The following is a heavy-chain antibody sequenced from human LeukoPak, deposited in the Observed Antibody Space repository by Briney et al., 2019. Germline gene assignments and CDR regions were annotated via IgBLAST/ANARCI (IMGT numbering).Heavy chain of an antibody. V-gene: IGHV4-4*02. CDR1: GGSISSSNW. J-gene: IGHJ4*02. CDR2: IHHSGST. Sequence: SETLSLTCAVSGGSISSSNWWSWVRQPPGKGLEWIGEIHHSGSTNYNTSPKSRVTISVDTSKNQFSLKLSSVTAADTAVYYCARLGATLTYYYDSSGYRGIDYWGQGTLVTVSS. CDR3: ARLGATLTYYYDSSGYRGIDY. D-gene: IGHD3-22*01.